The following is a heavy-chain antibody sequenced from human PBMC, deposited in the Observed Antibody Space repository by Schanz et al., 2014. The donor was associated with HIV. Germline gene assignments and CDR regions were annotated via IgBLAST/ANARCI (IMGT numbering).Heavy chain of an antibody. V-gene: IGHV1-18*01. CDR1: GYTFTSYS. CDR3: ARDRSAAVTASDY. D-gene: IGHD6-13*01. Sequence: QVQLVQSGPDVKKPGASVKVSCQASGYTFTSYSISWVRQAPGQGLEWMGWISPFNGKTTYARNLQARVTLTTDTSTRTVYMELRSLRSDDTAVYYCARDRSAAVTASDYWGQGTLVTVSS. CDR2: ISPFNGKT. J-gene: IGHJ4*02.